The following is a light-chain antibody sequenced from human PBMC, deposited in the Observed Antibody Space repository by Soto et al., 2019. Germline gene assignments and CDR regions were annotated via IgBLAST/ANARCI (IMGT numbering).Light chain of an antibody. CDR3: QQYGSSPPHT. J-gene: IGKJ2*01. CDR1: QSVSSSF. CDR2: GGS. V-gene: IGKV3-20*01. Sequence: EIVMTQSPATLSVCPGERATLSCRASQSVSSSFIAWYQHKPGQAPRLLLYGGSSRATGTPDRFSGSGSGTAFTLPISRLEPEDFAVYFCQQYGSSPPHTFGQGTKVDIK.